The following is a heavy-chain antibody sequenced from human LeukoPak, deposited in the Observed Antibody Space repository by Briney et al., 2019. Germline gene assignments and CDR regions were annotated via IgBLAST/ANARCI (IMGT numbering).Heavy chain of an antibody. V-gene: IGHV4-59*01. J-gene: IGHJ4*02. Sequence: SETLSLTCTVSGGSISSYYWSWIRQPPGKGLEWIGYIYYSGSTNYNPSLKSRVTISVDTSKNQFSLKLSSVTAADTAVYYCARDAGVRYFDWFLLGYWGQGTLVTVSS. D-gene: IGHD3-9*01. CDR2: IYYSGST. CDR3: ARDAGVRYFDWFLLGY. CDR1: GGSISSYY.